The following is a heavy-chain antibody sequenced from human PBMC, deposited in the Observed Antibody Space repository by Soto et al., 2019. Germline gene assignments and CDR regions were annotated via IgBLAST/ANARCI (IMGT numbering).Heavy chain of an antibody. CDR2: ISALGGST. CDR3: AKVSDLRYYHFDY. Sequence: GGSLRLSCAASGFTFNNYAMAWVRQAPGKGLEWVTGISALGGSTYYADSVKGRFTISRDNFKNTLYLQMNSLRAEDTAVYYCAKVSDLRYYHFDYWGQGALVTVSS. J-gene: IGHJ4*02. CDR1: GFTFNNYA. V-gene: IGHV3-23*01. D-gene: IGHD3-22*01.